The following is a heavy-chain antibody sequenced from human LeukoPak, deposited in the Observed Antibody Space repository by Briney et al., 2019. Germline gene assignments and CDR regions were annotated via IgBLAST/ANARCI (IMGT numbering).Heavy chain of an antibody. CDR1: GYTFTSYG. CDR3: ASPSSGYYTFDY. Sequence: ASVNVSCKASGYTFTSYGISWVRQAPGQGLEWMGWISAYNGNTSYAQKLQGRVTMTTDTSTSTAYMELRSLRSDDTAVYYCASPSSGYYTFDYWGQGTLVTVSS. CDR2: ISAYNGNT. V-gene: IGHV1-18*01. J-gene: IGHJ4*02. D-gene: IGHD3-22*01.